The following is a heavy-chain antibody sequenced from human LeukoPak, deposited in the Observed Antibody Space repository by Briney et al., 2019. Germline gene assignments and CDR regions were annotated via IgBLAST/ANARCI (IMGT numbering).Heavy chain of an antibody. Sequence: SETLSLTCTVSGGSISSYYWSWIRQPPGKGLEWIGYIYYSGSTNYNPSLKSRVTISVDTSKNQFPLKLSSVTAADTAVYYCARVRYYYYMDVWGKGTTVTVSS. CDR3: ARVRYYYYMDV. V-gene: IGHV4-59*01. CDR1: GGSISSYY. CDR2: IYYSGST. J-gene: IGHJ6*03.